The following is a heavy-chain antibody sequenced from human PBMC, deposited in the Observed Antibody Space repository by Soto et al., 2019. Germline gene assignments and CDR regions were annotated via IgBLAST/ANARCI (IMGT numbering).Heavy chain of an antibody. V-gene: IGHV1-18*01. CDR3: ARDAAMAFAEYFQH. D-gene: IGHD5-18*01. J-gene: IGHJ1*01. Sequence: ASVKVSCKASGYTFTSYGISWVRQAPGQGLEWMGWISAYNGNTNYAQKLQGRVTMTTDTSTSTAYMELRSLRSDDTAVYYCARDAAMAFAEYFQHWGQGTLVTVSS. CDR2: ISAYNGNT. CDR1: GYTFTSYG.